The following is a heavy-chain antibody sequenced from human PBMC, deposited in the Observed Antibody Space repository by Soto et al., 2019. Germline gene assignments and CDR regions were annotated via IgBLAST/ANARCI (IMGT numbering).Heavy chain of an antibody. V-gene: IGHV3-30*18. CDR2: ISYDGSNK. CDR3: AKGLRFLEWLSSFDY. J-gene: IGHJ4*02. CDR1: GFTFSSYG. Sequence: GGSLRLSCAASGFTFSSYGMHWVRQAPGKGLEWVAVISYDGSNKYYADSVKGRFTISRDNSKNTLYLQMNSLRAEDTAVYYCAKGLRFLEWLSSFDYWGQGTLV. D-gene: IGHD3-3*01.